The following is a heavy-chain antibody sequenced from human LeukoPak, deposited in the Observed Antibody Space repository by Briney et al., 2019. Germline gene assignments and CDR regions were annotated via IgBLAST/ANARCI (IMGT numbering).Heavy chain of an antibody. CDR2: IYTSGSN. J-gene: IGHJ5*02. V-gene: IGHV4-4*07. CDR1: GGSISSYY. Sequence: SETLSLTCTVSGGSISSYYWSWIRQPAGKGLEWIGRIYTSGSNNYNPSLKGRVTMSVDTSKNQFLLQLSSVTAADTAVYYCARGLRYNCNDGPPVSWGQGTLVTVSS. CDR3: ARGLRYNCNDGPPVS. D-gene: IGHD1-1*01.